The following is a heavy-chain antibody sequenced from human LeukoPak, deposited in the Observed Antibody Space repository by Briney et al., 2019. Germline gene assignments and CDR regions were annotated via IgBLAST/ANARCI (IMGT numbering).Heavy chain of an antibody. J-gene: IGHJ4*02. Sequence: SETLSLTCSVSGGSISSYYWSWIRQPPGKGLEWIGYIYYSGSTYYNPSLKSRVTISADTSRNHFSLNLSSVTAADTAVYYCARGRSGSSSGWPKRYYFDYWGQGTLVTVSS. D-gene: IGHD6-19*01. CDR3: ARGRSGSSSGWPKRYYFDY. CDR1: GGSISSYY. CDR2: IYYSGST. V-gene: IGHV4-59*12.